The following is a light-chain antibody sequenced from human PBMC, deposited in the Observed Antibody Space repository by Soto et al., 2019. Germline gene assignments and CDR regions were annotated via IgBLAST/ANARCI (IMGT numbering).Light chain of an antibody. Sequence: QSALTQPASVSASPGQSISLSCTGTSNDVGAFDYVSWYQQHPGKAPKLIIFEVFNRPSGVSTRFSGSKSGSTASLTISGLQAEDEADYFCSSYTTSNAHVFGGGT. CDR3: SSYTTSNAHV. V-gene: IGLV2-14*01. J-gene: IGLJ2*01. CDR2: EVF. CDR1: SNDVGAFDY.